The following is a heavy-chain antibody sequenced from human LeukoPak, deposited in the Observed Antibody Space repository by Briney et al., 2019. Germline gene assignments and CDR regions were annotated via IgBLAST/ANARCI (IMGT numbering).Heavy chain of an antibody. CDR2: ISSSSSYI. J-gene: IGHJ5*02. D-gene: IGHD2-8*02. CDR3: ARDTGGPNWFDP. CDR1: GFTFSSYS. Sequence: GGSLRLSCAASGFTFSSYSMNRVRQAPGKGLEWVSSISSSSSYIYYADSVKGRFTISRDNAKNSLYLQMNSLRAEDTAVYYCARDTGGPNWFDPWGQGTLVTVSS. V-gene: IGHV3-21*01.